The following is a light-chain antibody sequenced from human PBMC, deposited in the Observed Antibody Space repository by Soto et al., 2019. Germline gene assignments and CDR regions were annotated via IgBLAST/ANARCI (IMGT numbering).Light chain of an antibody. V-gene: IGLV2-18*02. CDR2: EVS. CDR1: SSDVGDYEH. J-gene: IGLJ1*01. CDR3: CSYAGGHTWV. Sequence: QSVLTQPPSVSGSPGQSVTISCTVTSSDVGDYEHVSWYQQPPGTAPRLIIYEVSNRPSGVPGRFSGSRSGNTASLAISGLQAEDEADYYCCSYAGGHTWVFGTGTKVTVL.